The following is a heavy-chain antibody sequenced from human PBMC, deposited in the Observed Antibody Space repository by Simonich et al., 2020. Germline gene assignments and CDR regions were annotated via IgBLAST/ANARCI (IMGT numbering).Heavy chain of an antibody. J-gene: IGHJ3*02. Sequence: QVQLVESGGGVVQPGRSLRLSCAASGFTFSSYAMHWVRQAPGKGLEWGAVISYDGRNKYYAASVKGRFTISRDNSKNTLYLQMNSLRAEDTAVYYCAREGLLLDAFDIWGQGTMVTVSS. CDR1: GFTFSSYA. CDR3: AREGLLLDAFDI. CDR2: ISYDGRNK. V-gene: IGHV3-30*04. D-gene: IGHD2-15*01.